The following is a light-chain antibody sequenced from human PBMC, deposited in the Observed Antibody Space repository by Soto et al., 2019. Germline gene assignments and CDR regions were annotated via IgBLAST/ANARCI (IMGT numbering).Light chain of an antibody. V-gene: IGKV1-33*01. CDR3: LHYDHLPLT. CDR1: QDITNY. J-gene: IGKJ5*01. Sequence: DIQMTQSPSSLSASVGDRVTITCQASQDITNYLNWYQQKPGKAPRLLLYDASSLETGVPSRFSGSGSGTDFPFTISSQQPEDIATYYFLHYDHLPLTFGQGTRLEI. CDR2: DAS.